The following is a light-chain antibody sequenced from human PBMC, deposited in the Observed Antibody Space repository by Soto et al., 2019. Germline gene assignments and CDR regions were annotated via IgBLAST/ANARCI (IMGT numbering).Light chain of an antibody. CDR2: GAS. J-gene: IGKJ2*01. CDR3: QHYKTWPPYT. Sequence: EIVLTQSPGTLSLSPGERATLSCRASQSVSSNYLAWYQQKPGQAPRLLIYGASSRATGIPDRFSGSGSGTEFTLTISSLQSDDFAVYYCQHYKTWPPYTFGQGTKLEIK. CDR1: QSVSSNY. V-gene: IGKV3-20*01.